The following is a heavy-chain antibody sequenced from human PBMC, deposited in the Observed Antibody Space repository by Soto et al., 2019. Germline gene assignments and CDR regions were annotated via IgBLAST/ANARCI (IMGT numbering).Heavy chain of an antibody. CDR2: IVVGNSKT. D-gene: IGHD3-10*01. Sequence: ASVKVSCKTSGFTFTTSAVQWVRQARGQRLEWIGWIVVGNSKTNYAQKFDNRVTITRDTSTSTSYLQMSGLTSADTAVYYCVADTLQKAVWGQGTLVTVSS. J-gene: IGHJ4*02. CDR1: GFTFTTSA. V-gene: IGHV1-58*01. CDR3: VADTLQKAV.